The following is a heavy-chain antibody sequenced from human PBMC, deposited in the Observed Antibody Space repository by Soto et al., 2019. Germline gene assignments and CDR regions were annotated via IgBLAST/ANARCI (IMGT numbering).Heavy chain of an antibody. CDR3: ARGRGFLEGLNY. D-gene: IGHD3-3*01. J-gene: IGHJ4*02. V-gene: IGHV1-8*01. CDR2: MNPKSGNK. Sequence: QVRLVQSGAEVKKPGASVTVACKAYVYTFTSYDIHWVRQASGQGLEWMGWMNPKSGNKGYAQKFQGRVTMIRNTSISTAYMELSSLRSGDTAVYSCARGRGFLEGLNYWGQGTLVTVFS. CDR1: VYTFTSYD.